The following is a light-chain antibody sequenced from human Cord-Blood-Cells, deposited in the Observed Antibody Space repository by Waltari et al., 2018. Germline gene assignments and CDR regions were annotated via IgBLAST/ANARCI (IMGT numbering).Light chain of an antibody. CDR2: AAS. CDR1: QGISSY. V-gene: IGKV1-8*01. J-gene: IGKJ2*01. Sequence: AIRMTQYPSSFSASTGDRVTITCRASQGISSYLAWSQQKPGKAPKLLIYAASTLQSGVPSRFSGSGSGTDFTLTISCLQSEDFATYYCQQYYSYPYTFGQGTKLEIK. CDR3: QQYYSYPYT.